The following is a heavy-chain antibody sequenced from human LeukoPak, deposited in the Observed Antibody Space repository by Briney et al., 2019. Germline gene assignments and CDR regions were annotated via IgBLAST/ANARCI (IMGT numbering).Heavy chain of an antibody. CDR2: ISTSSSSI. V-gene: IGHV3-21*01. CDR1: GFTFSSYS. CDR3: ARACGGDCYLSDY. J-gene: IGHJ4*02. D-gene: IGHD2-21*02. Sequence: AGGSLRLSCAAFGFTFSSYSMNWVRQAPGKGLEWVSSISTSSSSIYYADSVMGRFTIPRDNAKNSLYLQMNSLRVEDTAVYYCARACGGDCYLSDYWGQGTLVTVSS.